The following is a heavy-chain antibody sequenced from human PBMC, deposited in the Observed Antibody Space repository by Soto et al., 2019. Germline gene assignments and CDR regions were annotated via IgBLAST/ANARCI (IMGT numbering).Heavy chain of an antibody. V-gene: IGHV3-30*18. D-gene: IGHD1-26*01. CDR2: ISYDGSNK. Sequence: QVQLVESGGGVVQPGRSLRLSCAASGFTFSSYGMHWVRQAPGKGLEWVASISYDGSNKYYADSVKGRVTISRDNSKDSLHVQMNSPRGADTAVYHWAKVRHSGSYFDYWGQGTMVTVSS. CDR1: GFTFSSYG. J-gene: IGHJ4*02. CDR3: AKVRHSGSYFDY.